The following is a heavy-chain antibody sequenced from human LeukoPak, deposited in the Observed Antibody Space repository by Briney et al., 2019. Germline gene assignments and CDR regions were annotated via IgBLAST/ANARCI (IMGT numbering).Heavy chain of an antibody. D-gene: IGHD6-19*01. Sequence: SETLSLTCTVSGGSISSGDYYWSWIRQPPGKGLEWIGYIYYSGSTYYNPSFKSRVSISVDTSKNQFSLKLSSVTAADTAVYYCARGIAVAGTLDYWGQGTLVTVSS. CDR2: IYYSGST. J-gene: IGHJ4*02. CDR1: GGSISSGDYY. CDR3: ARGIAVAGTLDY. V-gene: IGHV4-30-4*08.